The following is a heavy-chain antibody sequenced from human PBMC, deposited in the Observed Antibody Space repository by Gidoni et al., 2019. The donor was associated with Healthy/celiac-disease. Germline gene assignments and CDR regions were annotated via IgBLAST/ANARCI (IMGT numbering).Heavy chain of an antibody. J-gene: IGHJ4*02. CDR3: AKVGSWNYYDSSGYFDY. V-gene: IGHV3-30*18. D-gene: IGHD3-22*01. CDR2: ISYDGSNK. CDR1: GFTFSSYR. Sequence: QVQLVESGGGVVQPGRCLRLPCEAPGFTFSSYRMHWVSQAPGKGLEWVAVISYDGSNKYYADSVKGRFTISRDNSKNTLYLQMNSLRAEDTAVYYCAKVGSWNYYDSSGYFDYWGQGTLVTVSS.